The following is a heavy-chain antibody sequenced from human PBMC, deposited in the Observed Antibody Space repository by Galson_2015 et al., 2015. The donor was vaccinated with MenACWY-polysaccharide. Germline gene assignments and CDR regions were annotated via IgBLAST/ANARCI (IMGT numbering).Heavy chain of an antibody. Sequence: SLRLSCAASGFTFNSYAMSWVRQAPGKGLEWVSAIRSSGSSTYYADSVKGRFTISRDNSKDTLYLQMNSLRAEDTAVYYCAKDSTNFWSVAGPFDPWGQGTLVTVSS. CDR1: GFTFNSYA. V-gene: IGHV3-23*01. D-gene: IGHD3-3*01. CDR3: AKDSTNFWSVAGPFDP. CDR2: IRSSGSST. J-gene: IGHJ5*02.